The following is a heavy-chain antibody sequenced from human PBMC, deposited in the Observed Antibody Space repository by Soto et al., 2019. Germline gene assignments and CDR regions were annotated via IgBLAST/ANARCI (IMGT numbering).Heavy chain of an antibody. V-gene: IGHV3-21*01. CDR2: ISSSSTYI. Sequence: GGSLRLSCAASGFTFSSYAMSWVRQAPGKGLEWVSFISSSSTYIFYADSVKGRFTISRDNAKNSLSLQMNSLRAEDTAVYYCARDASVSGSSRAFDIWGQGTMVTVSS. CDR3: ARDASVSGSSRAFDI. J-gene: IGHJ3*02. CDR1: GFTFSSYA. D-gene: IGHD1-20*01.